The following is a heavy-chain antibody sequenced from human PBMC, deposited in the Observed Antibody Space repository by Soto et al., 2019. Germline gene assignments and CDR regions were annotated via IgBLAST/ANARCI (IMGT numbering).Heavy chain of an antibody. J-gene: IGHJ5*02. CDR3: AKGDNLGPKTGYAFDP. CDR1: GDSVSSNTAS. CDR2: TYFRSKWYN. V-gene: IGHV6-1*01. D-gene: IGHD5-12*01. Sequence: PSQTLSLTCAISGDSVSSNTASWNWIRQSPSSGLEWLGRTYFRSKWYNDYAVSAKSRIIINPDTSNNQFSLQLNSVTPEDTAVYFCAKGDNLGPKTGYAFDPWGQGIMVTVSS.